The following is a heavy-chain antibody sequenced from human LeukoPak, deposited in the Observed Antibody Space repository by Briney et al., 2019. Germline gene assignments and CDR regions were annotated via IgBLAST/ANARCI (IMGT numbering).Heavy chain of an antibody. CDR2: IKQDGSEK. CDR3: ARDQFSTGYYYYMDL. V-gene: IGHV3-7*01. J-gene: IGHJ6*03. CDR1: GFIFSNYW. Sequence: GGSLRLSCAASGFIFSNYWMSWVRQAPGKGLEWVANIKQDGSEKYYVDSVKGRFTISRDNAKNSLYLQMNSLRSEDTALYYCARDQFSTGYYYYMDLWGKGTTVTVSS. D-gene: IGHD3-3*01.